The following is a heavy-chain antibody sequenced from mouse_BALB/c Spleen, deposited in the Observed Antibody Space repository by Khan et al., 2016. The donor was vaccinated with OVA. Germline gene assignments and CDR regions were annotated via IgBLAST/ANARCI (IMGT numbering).Heavy chain of an antibody. D-gene: IGHD2-1*01. CDR1: GYTFTTYY. V-gene: IGHV1S56*01. CDR2: IYPGNVNT. J-gene: IGHJ4*01. CDR3: ERWGGNLPSYAMDY. Sequence: QVQLKQSGPELVKPGASVRISCKASGYTFTTYYIHWVKQRPGQGLEWIGWIYPGNVNTGYNEKFKGKATLAADKSSSTAYMQLSSLTSEDSAVYFCERWGGNLPSYAMDYWGQGTSVTVSS.